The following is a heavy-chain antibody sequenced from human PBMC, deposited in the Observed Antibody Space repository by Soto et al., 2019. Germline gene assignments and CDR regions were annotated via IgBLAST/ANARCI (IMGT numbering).Heavy chain of an antibody. J-gene: IGHJ3*02. V-gene: IGHV3-23*01. CDR2: ISGSGGST. D-gene: IGHD3-22*01. CDR1: GFTFSSYA. CDR3: AKDPRXHDREGSHQYEAFDI. Sequence: GGSLRLSCAASGFTFSSYAMSWVRQAPGKGLEWVSAISGSGGSTYYADSVKGRFTISRDNAKNTLYLQMNSLRAEDTAVYYCAKDPRXHDREGSHQYEAFDIWGQGTMVTVAS.